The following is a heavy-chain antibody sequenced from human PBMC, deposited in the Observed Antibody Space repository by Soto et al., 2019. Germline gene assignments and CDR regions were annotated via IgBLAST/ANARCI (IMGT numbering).Heavy chain of an antibody. CDR3: TTISSSAYYYVDY. CDR2: IKSKTDGGTT. V-gene: IGHV3-15*01. Sequence: GGSLRLSCAASGFTFSNAWMNWVRQAPGKGLEWVGRIKSKTDGGTTDYAAPVKGRFTISRDDSKNTLYLQMNSLKTEDTAVFYCTTISSSAYYYVDYWGQGPLVTVSP. D-gene: IGHD3-22*01. CDR1: GFTFSNAW. J-gene: IGHJ4*02.